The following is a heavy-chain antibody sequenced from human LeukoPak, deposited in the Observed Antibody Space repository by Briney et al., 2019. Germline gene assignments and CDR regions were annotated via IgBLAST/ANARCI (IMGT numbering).Heavy chain of an antibody. V-gene: IGHV3-7*03. CDR1: GFTFSSYG. Sequence: PGGSLRLSCAASGFTFSSYGMHWVRQAPGKGLEWVALINPDGNERYYVDSVKGRFTISRDNARNSLYLQMDSLRDDDTAMYFCTRDLVAVPGPCMDVWGQGTTVTVSS. CDR3: TRDLVAVPGPCMDV. J-gene: IGHJ6*02. D-gene: IGHD6-19*01. CDR2: INPDGNER.